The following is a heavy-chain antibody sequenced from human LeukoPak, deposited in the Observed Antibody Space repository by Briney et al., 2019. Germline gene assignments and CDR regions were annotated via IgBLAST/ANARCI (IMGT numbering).Heavy chain of an antibody. CDR3: GAASLS. Sequence: GGSLRLSCAASGFPFSDYWMSWVRQATGKGLEWVANIKQDGIGKNYVDSVKGRFTISRDNAKKSVFLQMSGLRVEDTAVYYCGAASLSWGQGTLVTVSS. CDR1: GFPFSDYW. D-gene: IGHD6-25*01. J-gene: IGHJ5*02. CDR2: IKQDGIGK. V-gene: IGHV3-7*01.